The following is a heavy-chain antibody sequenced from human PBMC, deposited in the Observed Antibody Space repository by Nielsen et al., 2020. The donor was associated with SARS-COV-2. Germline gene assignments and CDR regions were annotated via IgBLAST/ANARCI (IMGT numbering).Heavy chain of an antibody. CDR3: AKDPNDSTGYYIFES. J-gene: IGHJ4*02. D-gene: IGHD3-22*01. V-gene: IGHV3-23*01. CDR2: ISSSGGST. Sequence: GESLKISCAASGFIFSSYAMSWVRQAPGKGLEWVSAISSSGGSTYYADSVKGRLTISRDNSRNTLYLQMNSLRVEDAAVYYCAKDPNDSTGYYIFESWGQGTLVTVSS. CDR1: GFIFSSYA.